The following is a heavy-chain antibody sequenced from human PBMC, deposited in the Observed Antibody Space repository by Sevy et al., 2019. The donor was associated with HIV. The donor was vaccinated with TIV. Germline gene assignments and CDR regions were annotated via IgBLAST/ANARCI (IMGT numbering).Heavy chain of an antibody. J-gene: IGHJ4*02. CDR3: ARDPFWSGYVVPMGQADY. D-gene: IGHD3-3*01. CDR1: GYTFTSYA. V-gene: IGHV7-4-1*02. CDR2: INTNTGNP. Sequence: ASVKVSCKASGYTFTSYAMNWVRQAPGQGLEWMGWINTNTGNPTYAQGFTGRFVFSLDTSVSTAYLQISSLKAEDTAVYYCARDPFWSGYVVPMGQADYWGQGTLVTVSS.